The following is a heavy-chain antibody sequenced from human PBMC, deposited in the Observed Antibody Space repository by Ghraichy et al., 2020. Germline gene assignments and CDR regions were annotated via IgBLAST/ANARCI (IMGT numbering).Heavy chain of an antibody. CDR3: AREGNYDIFTGGAIDY. CDR2: IYYTGST. J-gene: IGHJ4*02. CDR1: GDSISSGRHF. Sequence: SETLSLTCAVSGDSISSGRHFWSWIRQHPGKDLEWIGYIYYTGSTDYNASLKSRITISVDTSKNQFSLKLSSVTAADTAVYYCAREGNYDIFTGGAIDYWGQGILVTVSS. V-gene: IGHV4-31*11. D-gene: IGHD3-9*01.